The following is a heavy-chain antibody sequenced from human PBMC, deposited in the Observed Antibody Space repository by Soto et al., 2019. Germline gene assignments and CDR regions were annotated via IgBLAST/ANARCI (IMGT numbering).Heavy chain of an antibody. CDR3: ARQNQEGYYYYGVDV. J-gene: IGHJ6*02. CDR2: IYPGDSDT. V-gene: IGHV5-51*01. CDR1: GYSFTSYW. Sequence: GESLKISCKGSGYSFTSYWIGWVRQMPGKGLEWMGTIYPGDSDTRYSPSFQGQVTISADKSITTAYLQWSSLKASDTAMYFCARQNQEGYYYYGVDVWGQGTTVTVSS.